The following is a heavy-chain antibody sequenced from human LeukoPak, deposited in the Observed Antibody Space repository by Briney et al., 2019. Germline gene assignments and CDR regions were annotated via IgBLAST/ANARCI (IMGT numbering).Heavy chain of an antibody. CDR3: AREATRGEGDY. D-gene: IGHD5-24*01. J-gene: IGHJ4*02. CDR2: IYSGGST. V-gene: IGHV3-53*01. CDR1: GFTVSSNY. Sequence: AGESLRLSCAASGFTVSSNYMSWVRQAPGKGLEWVSVIYSGGSTYYADSVKGRFTISRDNSKNTLYLQMNSLRAEDTAVYYCAREATRGEGDYWGQGTLVTVSS.